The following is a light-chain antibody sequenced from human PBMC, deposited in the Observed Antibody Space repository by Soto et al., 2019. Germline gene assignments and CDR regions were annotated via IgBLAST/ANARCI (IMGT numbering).Light chain of an antibody. J-gene: IGLJ1*01. CDR3: SSYTSNNTLV. Sequence: QSALTQPASVSGSPGQSITISCTGTSSDVGGYNYVSWYQQHPGKAPKLMIYDVGNRPSGVSDRFSGSKSGNTASLTISGLQAEDEADYYCSSYTSNNTLVFGTEIKVTVL. V-gene: IGLV2-14*03. CDR2: DVG. CDR1: SSDVGGYNY.